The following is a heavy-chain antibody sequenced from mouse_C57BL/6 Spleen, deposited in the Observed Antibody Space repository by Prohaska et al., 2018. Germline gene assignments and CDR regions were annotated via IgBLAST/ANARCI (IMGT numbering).Heavy chain of an antibody. D-gene: IGHD1-1*01. J-gene: IGHJ2*01. CDR3: TTNYGSSPDY. CDR2: IDPENGDT. V-gene: IGHV14-4*01. Sequence: EVQLQQSGAELVRPGASVKLSCTASGFNIKDDSMHWVKQRPEQVLEWIGWIDPENGDTEYASKLQGKATITADTSSNTAYLQLSSLTSEDTAVYYCTTNYGSSPDYWGQGTTLTVSS. CDR1: GFNIKDDS.